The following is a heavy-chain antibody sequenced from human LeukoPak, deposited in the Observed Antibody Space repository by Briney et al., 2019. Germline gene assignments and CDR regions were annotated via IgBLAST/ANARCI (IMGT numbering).Heavy chain of an antibody. CDR1: GYTFTGYY. D-gene: IGHD2-2*02. CDR3: ARVGSIVVVPAAILEDY. V-gene: IGHV1-2*02. CDR2: INPNSGGR. J-gene: IGHJ4*02. Sequence: ASVKISCKASGYTFTGYYMHWVRQAPGQGLEWMGWINPNSGGRNYAQKFQGRVTMTRDTSISTAYMELSRLRSDDTAVYYCARVGSIVVVPAAILEDYWGQGTLVTVSS.